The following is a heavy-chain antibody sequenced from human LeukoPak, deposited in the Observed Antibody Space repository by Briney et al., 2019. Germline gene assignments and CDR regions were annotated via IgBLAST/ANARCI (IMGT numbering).Heavy chain of an antibody. J-gene: IGHJ6*02. CDR1: GFILRSFA. CDR2: VSGSGGTT. CDR3: AKDLAEAATSYGMDV. V-gene: IGHV3-23*01. D-gene: IGHD2-15*01. Sequence: GGSVRLSCAATGFILRSFAMSWVRQVPGKGLEWVSAVSGSGGTTYYAGSVKGRFTISRDNSKNTVYLQINNLRTEDTATYYCAKDLAEAATSYGMDVWGHGTSVTVSS.